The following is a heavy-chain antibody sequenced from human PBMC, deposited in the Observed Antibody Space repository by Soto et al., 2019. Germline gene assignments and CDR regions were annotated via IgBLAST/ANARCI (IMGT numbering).Heavy chain of an antibody. CDR2: IYHSGTT. D-gene: IGHD6-13*01. CDR3: AIPGAGDFDY. V-gene: IGHV4-4*02. Sequence: QVQLQESGPGLVEPSGTLSLTCAVSGASISNTNWWSWVRQPPGKGLEWIGEIYHSGTTNSDPSLKSRVTISVDKSKNQFSLKLSSVTAADTAVYYCAIPGAGDFDYWGQGTLVTVSS. CDR1: GASISNTNW. J-gene: IGHJ4*02.